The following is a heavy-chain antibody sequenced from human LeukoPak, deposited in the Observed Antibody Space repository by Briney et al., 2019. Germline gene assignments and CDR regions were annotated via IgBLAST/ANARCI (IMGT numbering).Heavy chain of an antibody. CDR2: VSWDSVSI. Sequence: SLRLFCAASGFTFDVYGMHWIRHAPGEGLEWVLCVSWDSVSIAYAHCVTGRFTISRVHAKHSLYLQMNSLRADDTSLYDCAKDISEDYGDYPFDYWGQGTLVTVSS. CDR3: AKDISEDYGDYPFDY. J-gene: IGHJ4*02. CDR1: GFTFDVYG. D-gene: IGHD4-17*01. V-gene: IGHV3-9*01.